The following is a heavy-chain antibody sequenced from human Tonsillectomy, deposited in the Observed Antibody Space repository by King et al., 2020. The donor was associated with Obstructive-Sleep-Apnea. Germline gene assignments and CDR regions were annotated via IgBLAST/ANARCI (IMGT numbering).Heavy chain of an antibody. CDR2: IYYSGST. V-gene: IGHV4-59*08. Sequence: VQLQESGPGLLKPSETLSLTCTVSGGSISTYYWSWIRQSPGKGLEWIGYIYYSGSTNYNPSLRSRVTISVDTSKNHFSLKLTSVTAADTAVYDCARHDGGLNWFDPWGQGTLVTVSS. CDR3: ARHDGGLNWFDP. CDR1: GGSISTYY. J-gene: IGHJ5*02. D-gene: IGHD4-23*01.